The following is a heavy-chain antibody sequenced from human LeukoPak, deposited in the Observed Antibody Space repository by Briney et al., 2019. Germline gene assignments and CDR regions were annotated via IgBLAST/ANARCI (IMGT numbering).Heavy chain of an antibody. V-gene: IGHV3-30-3*01. J-gene: IGHJ4*02. Sequence: GGSLRLSCAASGFTFSSYAMHWVRQAPGKGLEWVAVISYDGSNKYYADSVKGRFTISRDNSKNTLYLQMNSLRAEDTAVYYCAKGYYDSSGPDYWGQGTLVTVS. D-gene: IGHD3-22*01. CDR3: AKGYYDSSGPDY. CDR1: GFTFSSYA. CDR2: ISYDGSNK.